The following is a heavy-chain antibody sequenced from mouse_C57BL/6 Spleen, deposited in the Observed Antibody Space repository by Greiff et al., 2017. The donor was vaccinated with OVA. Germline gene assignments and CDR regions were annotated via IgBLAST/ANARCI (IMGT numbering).Heavy chain of an antibody. CDR2: ISSGSSTI. D-gene: IGHD2-3*01. Sequence: EVQRVESGGGLVKPGGSLKLSCAASGFTFSDYGMHWVRQAPEKGLEWVAYISSGSSTIYYADTVKGRFTISRDNAKNTLFLQMTSLRSEDTAVYYCARLDGYYWYFDVWGTGTTVTVSS. CDR1: GFTFSDYG. CDR3: ARLDGYYWYFDV. V-gene: IGHV5-17*01. J-gene: IGHJ1*03.